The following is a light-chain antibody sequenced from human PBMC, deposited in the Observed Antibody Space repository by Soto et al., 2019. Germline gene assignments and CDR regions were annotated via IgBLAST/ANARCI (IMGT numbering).Light chain of an antibody. J-gene: IGLJ7*01. CDR2: GVS. CDR3: SSYKTSSTVVV. CDR1: SSDIGGYNY. Sequence: QSALTQPASVSGSPGQSITISCTGTSSDIGGYNYVSWYQQYPGKAPKLMIFGVSDRPSGVSNRFSGSKSGTTASLTISGLQAEDEADYYCSSYKTSSTVVVFGVGTQLTVL. V-gene: IGLV2-14*01.